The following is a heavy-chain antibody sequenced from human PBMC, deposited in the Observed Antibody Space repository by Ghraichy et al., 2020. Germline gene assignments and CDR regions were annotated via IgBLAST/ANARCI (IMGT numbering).Heavy chain of an antibody. J-gene: IGHJ6*02. CDR2: IHHSAGT. D-gene: IGHD3-16*01. Sequence: GSLRLSCDVSGDSISSSHWRSWVRQPPGKGLEWIGEIHHSAGTNYNPSLKSRVTMSVDKSKNQFSLNLTSVTAADTPVYYFARQTFGVFGMDLWGQGTTVTVSS. CDR1: GDSISSSHW. V-gene: IGHV4-4*02. CDR3: ARQTFGVFGMDL.